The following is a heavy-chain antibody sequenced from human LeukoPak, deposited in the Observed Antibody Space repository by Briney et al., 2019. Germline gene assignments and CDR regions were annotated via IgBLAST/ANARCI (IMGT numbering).Heavy chain of an antibody. D-gene: IGHD3-9*01. CDR1: GFTFSNYA. J-gene: IGHJ4*02. Sequence: GGSLRLSCATSGFTFSNYAMSWVRQAPGKGLEWVSAISGSGGSTYYADSVKGRFTISRDNSKNTLYLQMNSLRAEDTAVYYCAKGTGSRYYDILTGYAPGGYWGQGTLVTVSS. CDR3: AKGTGSRYYDILTGYAPGGY. V-gene: IGHV3-23*01. CDR2: ISGSGGST.